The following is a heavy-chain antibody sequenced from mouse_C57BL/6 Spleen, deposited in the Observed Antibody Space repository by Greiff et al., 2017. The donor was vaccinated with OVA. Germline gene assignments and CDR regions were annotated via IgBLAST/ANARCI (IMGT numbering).Heavy chain of an antibody. D-gene: IGHD1-1*01. CDR1: GFTFSSYG. Sequence: EVKVVESGGDLVKPGGSLKLSCAASGFTFSSYGMSWVRQTPDKRLEWVATISSGGSYTYYPDSVKGRFTISTDNAKNTLYLQMSSLKSEDTAMDYCARQDGSSPFDYWGKGTTLTVSS. CDR3: ARQDGSSPFDY. J-gene: IGHJ2*01. CDR2: ISSGGSYT. V-gene: IGHV5-6*01.